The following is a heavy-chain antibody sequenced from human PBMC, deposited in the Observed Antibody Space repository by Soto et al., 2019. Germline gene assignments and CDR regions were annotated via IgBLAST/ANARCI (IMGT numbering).Heavy chain of an antibody. V-gene: IGHV3-33*01. J-gene: IGHJ6*02. CDR2: IWYDGSNK. D-gene: IGHD4-17*01. Sequence: QVQLVESGGGVVQPGRSLRLSCAASGFTFSSYGMHWVRQAPGKGLEWVAVIWYDGSNKYYADSVKGRFTISRDNSKNTLYLQMNSLRAEDTAVYYCARDAATVTGPPYYGMDVWGQGTTVTVSS. CDR1: GFTFSSYG. CDR3: ARDAATVTGPPYYGMDV.